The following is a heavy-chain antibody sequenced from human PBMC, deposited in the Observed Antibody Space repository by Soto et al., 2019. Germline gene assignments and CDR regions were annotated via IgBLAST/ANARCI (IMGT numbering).Heavy chain of an antibody. V-gene: IGHV4-30-2*01. CDR3: ATYTAFAKYYFDY. CDR1: GVSITTNGYS. J-gene: IGHJ4*02. Sequence: SETLSLTCAVSGVSITTNGYSWSWIRQPPGKGLEWIGYIYPSGTISYNPSLNSRVTISADTSNNQFSLKLTSVTAADTAVYFCATYTAFAKYYFDYWGRGTLVTVSS. CDR2: IYPSGTI. D-gene: IGHD3-16*01.